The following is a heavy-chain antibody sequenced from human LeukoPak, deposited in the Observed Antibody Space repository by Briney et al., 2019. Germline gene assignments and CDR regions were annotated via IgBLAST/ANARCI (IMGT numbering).Heavy chain of an antibody. J-gene: IGHJ4*02. CDR3: ALLWFGELWTKDY. V-gene: IGHV1-2*06. CDR1: GYSFTDYY. CDR2: INPKRGGT. Sequence: VKVSCKASGYSFTDYYIRWVRPAPGQGLEWMGRINPKRGGTNYAQKFQGRVTLTRDTSISTAHMELSRLTSDDTAVYYCALLWFGELWTKDYWGQGTLVTVSS. D-gene: IGHD3-10*01.